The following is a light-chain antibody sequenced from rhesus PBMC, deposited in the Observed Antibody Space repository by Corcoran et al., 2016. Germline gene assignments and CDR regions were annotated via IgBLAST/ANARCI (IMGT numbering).Light chain of an antibody. CDR1: QGISSY. J-gene: IGKJ2*01. V-gene: IGKV1-28*01. CDR3: LQHDSSPYS. Sequence: DIQMTQSPSSLSASVGDTVTITCRASQGISSYLNWFQQKQGKAPKRLIYAASSLETGVPSRFSGSGSGTEFTLTISSLQPEDFAAYYCLQHDSSPYSFGQGTKVEIK. CDR2: AAS.